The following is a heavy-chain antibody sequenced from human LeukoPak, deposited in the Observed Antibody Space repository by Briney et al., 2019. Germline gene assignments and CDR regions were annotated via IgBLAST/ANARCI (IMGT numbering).Heavy chain of an antibody. Sequence: ASVTVSCKASGYTFTSYGISWVRQAPGQGLEWMGWISAYNGNTNYAQKLQGRVTMTTDTSTSTAYMELRSLRSDDTAVYYCARVVVVVPAAIRYYYYYYMDVWGKGTTVTVSS. CDR2: ISAYNGNT. CDR1: GYTFTSYG. V-gene: IGHV1-18*01. J-gene: IGHJ6*03. CDR3: ARVVVVVPAAIRYYYYYYMDV. D-gene: IGHD2-2*01.